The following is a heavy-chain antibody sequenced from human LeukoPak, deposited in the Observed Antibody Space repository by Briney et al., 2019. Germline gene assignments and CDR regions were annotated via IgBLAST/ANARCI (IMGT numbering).Heavy chain of an antibody. Sequence: SGGSLRLSCAASGFTFSSYSMNWVRQAPGKGLEWVSSISSSSSYIYYADSLKGRFTISRDNAKNSMYLQMNGMRAEDTALYYCARSASVPGGFYFDYWGQGTLVTVSS. CDR1: GFTFSSYS. V-gene: IGHV3-21*01. CDR3: ARSASVPGGFYFDY. D-gene: IGHD3-10*01. CDR2: ISSSSSYI. J-gene: IGHJ4*02.